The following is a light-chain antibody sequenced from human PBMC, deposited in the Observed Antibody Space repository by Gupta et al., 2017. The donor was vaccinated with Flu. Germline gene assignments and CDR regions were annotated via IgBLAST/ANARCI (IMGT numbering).Light chain of an antibody. J-gene: IGKJ2*01. Sequence: SGSATAGDRVTSTGRACRGIGRWIAADHHKPGRDPKLLIDSASSLVSGVPSTFSGRGSGTEFTLTISSLQPEDCATYYCQKADYVPRTFGEGTKLEI. CDR1: RGIGRW. V-gene: IGKV1-12*01. CDR2: SAS. CDR3: QKADYVPRT.